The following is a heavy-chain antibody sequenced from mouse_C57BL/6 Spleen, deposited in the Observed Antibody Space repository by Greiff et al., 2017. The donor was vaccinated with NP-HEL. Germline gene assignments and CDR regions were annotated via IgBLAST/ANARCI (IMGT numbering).Heavy chain of an antibody. CDR1: GYTFTDYN. J-gene: IGHJ2*01. CDR3: ASALREGSTMVFDY. Sequence: EVQLQQSGPELVKPGASVKIPCKASGYTFTDYNMDWVKQSHGKSLEWIGDINPNNGGTIYNQKFKGKATLTVDKSSSTAYMALRSLTSEDTAVYYCASALREGSTMVFDYWGQGTTLTVSS. V-gene: IGHV1-18*01. CDR2: INPNNGGT. D-gene: IGHD2-1*01.